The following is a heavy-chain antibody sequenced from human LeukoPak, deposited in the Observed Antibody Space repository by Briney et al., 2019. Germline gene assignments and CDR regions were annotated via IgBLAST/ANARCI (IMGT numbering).Heavy chain of an antibody. CDR2: INHSGST. Sequence: SETLSLTCAVYGGSFSGYYWSWIRQPPGKGLEWIGEINHSGSTNYNPSLKSRVTISVDTSKNQFSLKLSSVTAADTAVYCCVRGASPEQWLAYFDYWGQGTLVTVSS. CDR3: VRGASPEQWLAYFDY. CDR1: GGSFSGYY. D-gene: IGHD6-19*01. V-gene: IGHV4-34*01. J-gene: IGHJ4*02.